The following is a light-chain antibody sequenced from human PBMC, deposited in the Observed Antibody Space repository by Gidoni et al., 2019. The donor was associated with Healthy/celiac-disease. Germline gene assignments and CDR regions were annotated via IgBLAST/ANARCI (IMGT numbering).Light chain of an antibody. Sequence: SYVLTQPRSESVAPGQTARITCGGNNIGSKSVHWYKQKPDQAPVLVVYDDSDRPSGIPERFSGSNSGNTATLTISRVEAGAEADYYCQVGDSSSYHVVFDGGTNLTVL. CDR2: DDS. V-gene: IGLV3-21*02. J-gene: IGLJ2*01. CDR3: QVGDSSSYHVV. CDR1: NIGSKS.